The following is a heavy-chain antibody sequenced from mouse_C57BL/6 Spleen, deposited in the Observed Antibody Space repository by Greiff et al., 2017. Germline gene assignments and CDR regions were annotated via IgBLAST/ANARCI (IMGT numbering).Heavy chain of an antibody. CDR1: GYAFSSSW. V-gene: IGHV1-82*01. CDR3: ARNPRYAMDY. D-gene: IGHD2-14*01. Sequence: QVQLQQSGPELVKPGASVKISCKASGYAFSSSWMNWVKQRPGKGLEWIGRIYPGDGDTNYTGKFKGKAPLTADKSSSTAYMQLSSLPSEDAAVYFCARNPRYAMDYWGQGTSVTVSS. CDR2: IYPGDGDT. J-gene: IGHJ4*01.